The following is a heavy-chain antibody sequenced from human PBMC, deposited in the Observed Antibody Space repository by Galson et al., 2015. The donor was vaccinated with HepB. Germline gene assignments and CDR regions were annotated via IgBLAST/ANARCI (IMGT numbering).Heavy chain of an antibody. CDR1: GFTFRDFS. D-gene: IGHD3-10*01. Sequence: ALRLSCAASGFTFRDFSMNWVRQAPGKGLEWVSSIRRSRNYIYYADSETGRFTISRDNAKNSLYLQMNSLRAEDTAVYYCARPPVGYLGSGPPLYFFDVWGQGTLVTVSS. V-gene: IGHV3-21*01. CDR3: ARPPVGYLGSGPPLYFFDV. J-gene: IGHJ4*02. CDR2: IRRSRNYI.